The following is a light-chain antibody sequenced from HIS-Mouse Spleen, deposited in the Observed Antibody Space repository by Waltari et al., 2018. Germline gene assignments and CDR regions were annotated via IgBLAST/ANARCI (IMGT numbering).Light chain of an antibody. CDR1: ALQKQY. Sequence: SYELTQPPSVSVSPGQTARITCSGHALQKQYSYWYQQKPGQAPVLVIYIDSERPSGIPERFSGSSSGTTVTLTISGVQAEDEADYYCQSADSSGTYHVVFGGGTKLTVL. V-gene: IGLV3-25*03. J-gene: IGLJ2*01. CDR3: QSADSSGTYHVV. CDR2: IDS.